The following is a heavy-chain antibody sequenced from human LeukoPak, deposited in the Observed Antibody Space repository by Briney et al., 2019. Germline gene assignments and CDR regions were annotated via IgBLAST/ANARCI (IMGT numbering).Heavy chain of an antibody. CDR1: GYTFTGYY. CDR2: INPNSGGT. V-gene: IGHV1-2*04. D-gene: IGHD2-8*01. CDR3: ARASESRYCTNGVCLPSYYYYGMDV. J-gene: IGHJ6*02. Sequence: ASVKVSCKASGYTFTGYYMHWVRQAPGQGLEWMGWINPNSGGTNYAQKFQGWVTMTRDTSISTAYMKLSRLRSDDTAVYYCARASESRYCTNGVCLPSYYYYGMDVWGQGTTVTVSS.